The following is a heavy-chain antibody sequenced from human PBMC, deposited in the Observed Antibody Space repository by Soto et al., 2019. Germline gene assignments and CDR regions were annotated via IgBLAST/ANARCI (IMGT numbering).Heavy chain of an antibody. J-gene: IGHJ4*02. D-gene: IGHD5-12*01. CDR2: VSYDGSRK. CDR1: GFTFSTYG. CDR3: AKDLHGDRDGYRYGADS. V-gene: IGHV3-30*18. Sequence: QVQVVESGGGVVQPGGSLTLSCAASGFTFSTYGMHWVRQAPGKGLAWVAIVSYDGSRKHYVDSVKGRFAISRDNSMNTLYLQLNSLRPEDTAMYYCAKDLHGDRDGYRYGADSWGQGTLVTVSS.